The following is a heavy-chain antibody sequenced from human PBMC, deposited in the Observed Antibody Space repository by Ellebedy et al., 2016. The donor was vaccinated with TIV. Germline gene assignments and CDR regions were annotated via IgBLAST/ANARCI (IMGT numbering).Heavy chain of an antibody. V-gene: IGHV1-2*04. CDR1: RYTFTGYY. Sequence: ASVKVSXKASRYTFTGYYMHWVRQAPGQGLEWMGWINPNSGGTNYAQKFQGWVTMTRDTSISTAYMELSRLRSDDTAVYYCAREYCSSTSCYFDYWGQGTLVTVSS. CDR2: INPNSGGT. CDR3: AREYCSSTSCYFDY. J-gene: IGHJ4*02. D-gene: IGHD2-2*01.